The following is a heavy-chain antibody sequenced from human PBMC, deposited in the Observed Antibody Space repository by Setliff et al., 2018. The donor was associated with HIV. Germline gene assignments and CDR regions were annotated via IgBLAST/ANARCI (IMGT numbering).Heavy chain of an antibody. Sequence: GASVKVSCKASGYCFTTYGISWVRQAPGQGLEWVGWISVYNGQTLYAQKVQDRITVTMDIPKDTAYMELRGLTPDDTAVYYCARGHHFYWYFDLWGPGTLVTVSS. V-gene: IGHV1-18*01. CDR3: ARGHHFYWYFDL. CDR1: GYCFTTYG. CDR2: ISVYNGQT. J-gene: IGHJ2*01.